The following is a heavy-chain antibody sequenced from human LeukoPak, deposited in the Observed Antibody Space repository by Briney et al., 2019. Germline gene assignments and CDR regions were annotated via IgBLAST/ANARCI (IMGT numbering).Heavy chain of an antibody. CDR1: GFTFSSYA. Sequence: PGRSLRRSCAASGFTFSSYAMHWVRQAPGKGLEWVAVISYDGSNKYYADSVKGRFAISRDNSKNTLYLQMNSLRAEDTAVYYCARSSIAVAGTGVEDYWGQGTLVTVSS. V-gene: IGHV3-30*09. J-gene: IGHJ4*02. CDR3: ARSSIAVAGTGVEDY. D-gene: IGHD6-19*01. CDR2: ISYDGSNK.